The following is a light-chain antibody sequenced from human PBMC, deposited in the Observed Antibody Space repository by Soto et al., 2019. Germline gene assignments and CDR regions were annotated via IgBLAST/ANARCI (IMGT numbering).Light chain of an antibody. V-gene: IGKV1-39*01. Sequence: DIQMTQSPSSLSASVGDRFTITCRASQNIKNYLSWYQQKPGKAPKLLIYTASSLQSVVPSRFSGSGFGTDFSLTIDSLQPEDFASYYCQQSCSTPWTFGRGTKVEIK. CDR2: TAS. J-gene: IGKJ1*01. CDR1: QNIKNY. CDR3: QQSCSTPWT.